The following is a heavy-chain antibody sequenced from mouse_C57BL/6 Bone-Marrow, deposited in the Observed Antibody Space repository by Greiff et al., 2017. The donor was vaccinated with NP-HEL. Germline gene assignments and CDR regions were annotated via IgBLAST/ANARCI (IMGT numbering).Heavy chain of an antibody. CDR3: GGSYDGDLAWLAY. V-gene: IGHV14-3*01. D-gene: IGHD2-3*01. J-gene: IGHJ3*01. CDR1: GFTFNNTY. CDR2: IDPANGNT. Sequence: EVQLQQSVAELVRPGASVKLSCTASGFTFNNTYMHWVKQRPEQGLEWIARIDPANGNTKYAPKFQGKATITADTSSNTSYLQLSSLTSEDTDCYECGGSYDGDLAWLAYWGQGTLVTVSA.